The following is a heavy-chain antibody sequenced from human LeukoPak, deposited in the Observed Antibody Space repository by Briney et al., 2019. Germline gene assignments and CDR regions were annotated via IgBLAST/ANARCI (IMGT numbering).Heavy chain of an antibody. CDR2: ISGSGGST. J-gene: IGHJ4*02. CDR3: ARGGAVADY. V-gene: IGHV3-23*01. CDR1: GFTFSSYA. Sequence: PGGSLRLSCAASGFTFSSYAMSWVRQAPGKGLEWVSAISGSGGSTYYADSVKGRFTISRDNAKNSLYLQMNSLRAEDTAVYYCARGGAVADYWGQGTLVTVSS. D-gene: IGHD6-19*01.